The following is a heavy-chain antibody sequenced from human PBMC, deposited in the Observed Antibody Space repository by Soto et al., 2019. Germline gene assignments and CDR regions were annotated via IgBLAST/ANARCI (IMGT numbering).Heavy chain of an antibody. CDR2: IYYSGST. V-gene: IGHV4-39*01. Sequence: SETLSLTCTVSGGSISSSSYYWGWIRQHPGKGLEWIGSIYYSGSTYYNPSLKSRVTISVDTSKNQFSLKLSSVTAADTAVYYFASLIVVVPAAMKEYYYYYMDVWGKGTTVTVSS. CDR1: GGSISSSSYY. CDR3: ASLIVVVPAAMKEYYYYYMDV. D-gene: IGHD2-2*01. J-gene: IGHJ6*03.